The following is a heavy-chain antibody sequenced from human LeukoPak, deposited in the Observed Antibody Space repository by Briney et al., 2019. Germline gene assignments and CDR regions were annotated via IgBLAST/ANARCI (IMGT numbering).Heavy chain of an antibody. CDR1: GGSTSGYY. D-gene: IGHD3-9*01. CDR2: FYASGTT. V-gene: IGHV4-4*07. Sequence: SETLSLTCTVSGGSTSGYYWSWIRQPAGKGPEWIGRFYASGTTYYNPALNSRAAVSMDMSKNHFSLKLTSVTAADTAVYYCARSALSGFDIWGQGTMVTVSS. CDR3: ARSALSGFDI. J-gene: IGHJ3*02.